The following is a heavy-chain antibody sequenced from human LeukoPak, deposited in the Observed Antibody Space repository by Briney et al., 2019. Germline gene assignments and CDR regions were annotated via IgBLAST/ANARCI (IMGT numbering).Heavy chain of an antibody. CDR2: ISSSSSYI. J-gene: IGHJ3*02. D-gene: IGHD4/OR15-4a*01. CDR3: ARGQVVGAGARNAFDI. Sequence: GGSLRLSCAASGFTFSSYSMNWVRKAPGKGLEWVSSISSSSSYIYYADSVKGRFTISRDNAKNSLYLQMNSLRAEDTAVYYCARGQVVGAGARNAFDIWGQGTMVTVSS. V-gene: IGHV3-21*04. CDR1: GFTFSSYS.